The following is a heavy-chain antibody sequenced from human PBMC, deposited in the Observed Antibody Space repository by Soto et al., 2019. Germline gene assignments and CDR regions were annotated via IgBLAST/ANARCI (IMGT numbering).Heavy chain of an antibody. D-gene: IGHD5-12*01. V-gene: IGHV4-61*01. CDR2: IYYSGST. CDR1: GGSVNSGNYY. J-gene: IGHJ4*02. Sequence: QVQLQESGPGLVKPSETLSLTCTVSGGSVNSGNYYWSCIRQAPGKRLEWIGFIYYSGSTNYNPSLKSRVTMSVDTSKNQFSLKLSSVTAADTAVYYCARIPITVATTPTYYFDSWGPGTLVTVSS. CDR3: ARIPITVATTPTYYFDS.